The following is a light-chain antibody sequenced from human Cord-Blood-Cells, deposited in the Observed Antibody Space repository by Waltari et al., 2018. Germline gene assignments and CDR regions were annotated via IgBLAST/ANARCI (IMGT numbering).Light chain of an antibody. J-gene: IGLJ2*01. CDR1: SRDVGGYNY. CDR2: DVS. V-gene: IGLV2-14*01. CDR3: SSYTSSSTVV. Sequence: QSALTQPASVSGSPGQSITISCTGTSRDVGGYNYVTWYQQHPGKAPHLMIYDVSSRPAGVSNRFSGSKSGNTASLPISGLQAEDEADYYCSSYTSSSTVVFGGGTKLTVL.